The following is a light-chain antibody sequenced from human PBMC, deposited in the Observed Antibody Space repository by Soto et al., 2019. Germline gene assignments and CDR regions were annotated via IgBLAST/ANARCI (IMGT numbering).Light chain of an antibody. CDR3: QQYGNSPET. CDR1: QSVGSSY. J-gene: IGKJ1*01. Sequence: EIVLTQSPGTLSLSPGERATLSCRASQSVGSSYLAWYQQKPGQAPRLLMYGASTRATGVPDRFSGSGSGTDFTLTISRLEPEDFAVYYCQQYGNSPETFGQGTKVEIK. CDR2: GAS. V-gene: IGKV3-20*01.